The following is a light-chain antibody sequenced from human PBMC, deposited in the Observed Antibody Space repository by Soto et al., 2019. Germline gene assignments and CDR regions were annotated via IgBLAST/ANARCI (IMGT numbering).Light chain of an antibody. Sequence: DIVLTQSPGTLSLSPVEIATLSFRTSESISSEYLAWYQQRPGQAPRLLIYGASSRATGVPDRFSGSGSGTDFTLTITRLEPEDFAVYYCQQYNNWPITFGQGTRLEIK. CDR2: GAS. J-gene: IGKJ5*01. V-gene: IGKV3-20*01. CDR3: QQYNNWPIT. CDR1: ESISSEY.